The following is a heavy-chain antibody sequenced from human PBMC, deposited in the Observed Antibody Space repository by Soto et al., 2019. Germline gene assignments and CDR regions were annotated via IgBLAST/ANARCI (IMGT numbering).Heavy chain of an antibody. CDR1: GDSVSSNSAA. CDR2: AYYRSKWYI. CDR3: ADSHSSSHRPGY. D-gene: IGHD6-13*01. Sequence: PSQTLSLTCAISGDSVSSNSAAWNWIRQSPSRGLEWLGRAYYRSKWYIDYAVSMKSRMTISPDTSRNQLTLQLNSVTPDDTAVYYCADSHSSSHRPGYCGQGTRVTVSS. J-gene: IGHJ4*02. V-gene: IGHV6-1*01.